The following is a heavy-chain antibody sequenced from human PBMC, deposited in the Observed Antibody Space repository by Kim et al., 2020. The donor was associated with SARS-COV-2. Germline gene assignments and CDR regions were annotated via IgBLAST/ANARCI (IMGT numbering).Heavy chain of an antibody. J-gene: IGHJ4*02. CDR1: GFTFSGSA. Sequence: GGSLRLSCAASGFTFSGSAMHWVRQASGKGLEWVGRIRSKANSYATAYAASVKGRFTISRDDSKNTAYLQMNSLKTEDTAVYYCTRHEGYCSSTSCYDYWGQGTLVTVSS. CDR3: TRHEGYCSSTSCYDY. CDR2: IRSKANSYAT. V-gene: IGHV3-73*01. D-gene: IGHD2-2*01.